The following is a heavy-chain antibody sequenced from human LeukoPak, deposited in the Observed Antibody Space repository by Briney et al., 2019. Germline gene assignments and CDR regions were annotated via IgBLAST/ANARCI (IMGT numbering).Heavy chain of an antibody. V-gene: IGHV4-39*07. CDR3: ARANYGDLDY. Sequence: SETLSLTCTVSGGSISSSSYYWGWIRQPPGKGLEWIGSIYHSGSTNYNPSLKSRVTISVDTSKNQFSLRLSSVTAADTAVYYCARANYGDLDYWGQGTLVTVSS. CDR1: GGSISSSSYY. CDR2: IYHSGST. J-gene: IGHJ4*02. D-gene: IGHD4-17*01.